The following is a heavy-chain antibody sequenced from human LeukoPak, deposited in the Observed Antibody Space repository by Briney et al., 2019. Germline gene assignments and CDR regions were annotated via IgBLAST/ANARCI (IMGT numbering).Heavy chain of an antibody. V-gene: IGHV4-34*01. Sequence: SSETLSLTCAVYGGSFSGYYWSWIRQPPGKGLEWIGEINHSGSTNYNPSLKSRVTISVDTSKNQFSLKLSSVTAADTAVYYCARAARGAVAGDFDYWGQGTLVTVSS. CDR2: INHSGST. CDR3: ARAARGAVAGDFDY. CDR1: GGSFSGYY. D-gene: IGHD6-19*01. J-gene: IGHJ4*02.